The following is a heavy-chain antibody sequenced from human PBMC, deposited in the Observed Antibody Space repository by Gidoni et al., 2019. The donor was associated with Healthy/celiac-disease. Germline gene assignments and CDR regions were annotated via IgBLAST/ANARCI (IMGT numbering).Heavy chain of an antibody. D-gene: IGHD6-13*01. CDR1: GLTVSSYA. CDR2: ISGSGGIT. J-gene: IGHJ3*02. CDR3: AKDNLNGSSWYDLSSDAFDI. Sequence: EVQLVESGGGLVQPGGSLRLPCAASGLTVSSYAMSWVRQAPGKGLGWVSAISGSGGITYYADSVKGLFTISRDNSKNTLSLQMNSLRAEDTAVYYCAKDNLNGSSWYDLSSDAFDIWGQGTMVTVSS. V-gene: IGHV3-23*04.